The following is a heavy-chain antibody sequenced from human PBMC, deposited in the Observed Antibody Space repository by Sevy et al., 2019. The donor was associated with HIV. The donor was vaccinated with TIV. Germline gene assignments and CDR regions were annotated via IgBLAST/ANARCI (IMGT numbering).Heavy chain of an antibody. CDR1: GFTFSSYD. CDR3: ARGLGGIAVAGYYYGMDV. CDR2: IGTAGDT. Sequence: GGCLRLSCAASGFTFSSYDMHWVRQATGKGLEWVSAIGTAGDTYYPGSVKGRFTISRENAKNSLYLQMNSLRAGDTAVYYCARGLGGIAVAGYYYGMDVWGQGTTVTVSS. V-gene: IGHV3-13*01. D-gene: IGHD6-19*01. J-gene: IGHJ6*02.